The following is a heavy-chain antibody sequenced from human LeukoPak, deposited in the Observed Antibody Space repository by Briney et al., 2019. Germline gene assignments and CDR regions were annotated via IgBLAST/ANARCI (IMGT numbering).Heavy chain of an antibody. J-gene: IGHJ3*02. D-gene: IGHD1-1*01. CDR2: ISYDGSNK. CDR1: GFTFSSYA. V-gene: IGHV3-30-3*01. Sequence: QPGGSLRLSCAASGFTFSSYAMHWVRQAPAKGLEWVAVISYDGSNKYYADSVKGRFTISRDNSKNTLYLQMNSLRAEDTAVYYCAGRRHAFDIWGQGTMVTVSS. CDR3: AGRRHAFDI.